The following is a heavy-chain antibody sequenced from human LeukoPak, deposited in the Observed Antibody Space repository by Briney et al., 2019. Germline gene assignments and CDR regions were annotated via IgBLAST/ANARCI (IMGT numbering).Heavy chain of an antibody. J-gene: IGHJ3*02. Sequence: PSETLSLTCTVSGGSISSYYWSWIRQPPGKGLEWIGYIRNRGSTNYNPSLKSRVTLSVDTSKNQFSLKLTSVTAADTAVYYCARDRPGIAVAGDAFDIWGQGTMVTVSS. CDR3: ARDRPGIAVAGDAFDI. CDR1: GGSISSYY. D-gene: IGHD6-19*01. CDR2: IRNRGST. V-gene: IGHV4-59*01.